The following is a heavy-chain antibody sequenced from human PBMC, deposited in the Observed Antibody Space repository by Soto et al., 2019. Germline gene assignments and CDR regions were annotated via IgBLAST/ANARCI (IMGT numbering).Heavy chain of an antibody. CDR3: AKEAPGGWHFFDT. D-gene: IGHD6-19*01. CDR2: ISDDRSQK. V-gene: IGHV3-30*18. J-gene: IGHJ4*02. Sequence: AVGSLRLSCAASGFTFRTYGMHWARQAPGKGLEWVAFISDDRSQKYYGDSVKGRFTISRDNSKNTLSLRMISLRTEDTSVYYCAKEAPGGWHFFDTWGQGTLVTVSS. CDR1: GFTFRTYG.